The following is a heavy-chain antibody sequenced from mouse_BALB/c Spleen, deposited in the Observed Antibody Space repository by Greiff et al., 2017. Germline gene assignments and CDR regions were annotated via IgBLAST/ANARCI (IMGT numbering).Heavy chain of an antibody. V-gene: IGHV5-12-2*01. Sequence: EVKLMESGGGLVQPGGSLKLSCAASGFTFSSYTMSWVRQTPEKRLEWVAYISNGGGSTYYPDTVKGRFTISRDNAKNTLYLQMSSLKSEDTAMYYCASHYYGDGYFDVWGAGTTVTVSS. CDR1: GFTFSSYT. D-gene: IGHD1-1*01. CDR3: ASHYYGDGYFDV. CDR2: ISNGGGST. J-gene: IGHJ1*01.